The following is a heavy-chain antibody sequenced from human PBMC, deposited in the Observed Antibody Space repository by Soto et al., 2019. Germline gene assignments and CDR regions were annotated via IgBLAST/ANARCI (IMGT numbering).Heavy chain of an antibody. Sequence: GGSLRLSCAASGFTFTNYNMHWVRQAPGKGLEWVSSISSTGFSIYYADSVKGRFTISRDNAKNSLSLQMDSLRAEDTAVYFCARSSVETNWTYVFKVWGQGTTVTVSS. CDR1: GFTFTNYN. V-gene: IGHV3-21*01. CDR3: ARSSVETNWTYVFKV. J-gene: IGHJ6*02. D-gene: IGHD1-7*01. CDR2: ISSTGFSI.